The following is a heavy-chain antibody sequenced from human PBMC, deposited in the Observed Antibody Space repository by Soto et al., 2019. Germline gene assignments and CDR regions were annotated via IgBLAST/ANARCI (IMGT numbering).Heavy chain of an antibody. CDR1: GGSISSTSSY. V-gene: IGHV4-39*01. D-gene: IGHD1-26*01. Sequence: SETLSLTYTVSGGSISSTSSYWGWIRQPPGQGLEWIGSLYYSGVTYYNPSLKSRVTISVDTSKNQFSLELTSVTAADTAVYYCARGSGSYSSNLGYWGQGTLVTVSS. J-gene: IGHJ4*02. CDR3: ARGSGSYSSNLGY. CDR2: LYYSGVT.